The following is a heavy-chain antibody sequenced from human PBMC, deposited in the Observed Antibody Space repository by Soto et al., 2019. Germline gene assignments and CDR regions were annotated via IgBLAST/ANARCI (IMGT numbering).Heavy chain of an antibody. V-gene: IGHV4-30-4*01. Sequence: QVQLQESGPGLVKPSQTLSLTCTVSGGSISSGDYYWSWIRQPPGKGLEWIGYIYYSGSTYYNPSIKSRGTIAVDTSKNQFSLKLSSVTAADTAVYYCARASYYTNWFDPWGQGTLVTVSS. CDR2: IYYSGST. CDR1: GGSISSGDYY. CDR3: ARASYYTNWFDP. J-gene: IGHJ5*02. D-gene: IGHD3-10*01.